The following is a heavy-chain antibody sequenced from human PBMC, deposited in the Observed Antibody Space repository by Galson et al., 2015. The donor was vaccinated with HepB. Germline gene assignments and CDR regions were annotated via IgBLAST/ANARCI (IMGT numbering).Heavy chain of an antibody. CDR3: ARDPEAAAGIVGDY. CDR2: ISSSSSYI. Sequence: SLRLSCAASGFTFSSYSMNWVRQAPGKGLEWVSSISSSSSYIYYADSVKGRFTISRDNAKNSLYLQMNSLRAEDTAVYYCARDPEAAAGIVGDYWGQGTLVTVSS. CDR1: GFTFSSYS. J-gene: IGHJ4*02. V-gene: IGHV3-21*01. D-gene: IGHD6-13*01.